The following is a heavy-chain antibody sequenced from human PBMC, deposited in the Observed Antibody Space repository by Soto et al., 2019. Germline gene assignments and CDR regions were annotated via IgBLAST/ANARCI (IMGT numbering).Heavy chain of an antibody. V-gene: IGHV4-31*03. D-gene: IGHD2-2*01. CDR2: IYYSGST. CDR3: ARVLGSTSFDYYMDV. Sequence: SETLSLTCTVSGGSISSGGYYWSWIRQHPGKGLEWIGYIYYSGSTYYNPSLKSRVTISVDTSKNQFSLKLSSVTAADTAVYYCARVLGSTSFDYYMDVWGKGTMVTVSS. CDR1: GGSISSGGYY. J-gene: IGHJ6*03.